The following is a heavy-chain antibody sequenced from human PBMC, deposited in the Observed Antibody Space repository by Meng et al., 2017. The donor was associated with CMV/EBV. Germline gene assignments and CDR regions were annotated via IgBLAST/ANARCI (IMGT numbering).Heavy chain of an antibody. Sequence: GESLKISCAASGFTFSSYEMNWVRQAPGKGLEWVSYISSSGSTIYYADSVKGRFTISRDNAKNSLYPQMNSLRAEDTAVYYCARDNRKGQQLVRAFDIWGQGTMVTVSS. CDR2: ISSSGSTI. CDR1: GFTFSSYE. D-gene: IGHD6-13*01. V-gene: IGHV3-48*03. J-gene: IGHJ3*02. CDR3: ARDNRKGQQLVRAFDI.